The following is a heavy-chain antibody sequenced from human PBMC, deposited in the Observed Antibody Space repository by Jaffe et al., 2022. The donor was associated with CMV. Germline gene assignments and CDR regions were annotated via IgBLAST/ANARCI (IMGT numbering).Heavy chain of an antibody. CDR3: ARYYYDSSGYRSGWFDP. CDR2: ISSSSSYT. CDR1: GFTFSDYY. V-gene: IGHV3-11*06. Sequence: QVQLVESGGGLVKPGGSLRLSCAASGFTFSDYYMSWIRQAPGKGLEWVSYISSSSSYTNYADSVKGRFTISRDNAKNSLYLQMNSLRAEDTAVYYCARYYYDSSGYRSGWFDPWGQGTLVTVSS. J-gene: IGHJ5*02. D-gene: IGHD3-22*01.